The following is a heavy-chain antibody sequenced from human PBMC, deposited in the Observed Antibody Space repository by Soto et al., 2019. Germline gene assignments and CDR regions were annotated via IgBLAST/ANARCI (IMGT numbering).Heavy chain of an antibody. CDR2: INHSGST. J-gene: IGHJ4*02. CDR1: GGSFSGYY. CDR3: ARHYRGQWLVLGY. D-gene: IGHD6-19*01. Sequence: PSETLSLTCAVYGGSFSGYYWSWIRQPPGKGLEWIGEINHSGSTNYNPSLKSRVTISVDTSKNQFSLKLSSVTAADTAVYYCARHYRGQWLVLGYWGQGTLVTVSS. V-gene: IGHV4-34*01.